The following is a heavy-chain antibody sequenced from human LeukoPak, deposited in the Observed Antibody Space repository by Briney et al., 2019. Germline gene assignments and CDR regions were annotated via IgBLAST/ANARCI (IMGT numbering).Heavy chain of an antibody. CDR3: ARVNWLLSPSDY. V-gene: IGHV3-30*03. J-gene: IGHJ4*02. D-gene: IGHD3-9*01. CDR1: GFTFSSYG. CDR2: ISYDGSNK. Sequence: GGSLRLSCAASGFTFSSYGMHWVRQAPGKGLEWVAVISYDGSNKYYADSVKGRFTISRDNAKNTLYLQMNSLRAEDTAVYYCARVNWLLSPSDYWGQGTLVTVSS.